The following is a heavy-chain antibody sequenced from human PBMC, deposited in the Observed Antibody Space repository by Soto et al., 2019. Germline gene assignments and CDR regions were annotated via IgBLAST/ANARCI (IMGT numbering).Heavy chain of an antibody. Sequence: GGSLRLSCAVSGFTFSSYAMSWVRQAPGKGLEWVSTISASGDTTYYADSVKGRFTISRDNSKNTVYLQMNSLRVEDTAVYYCVKNGGQWLAQNLDYWGQGTPVTVSS. CDR1: GFTFSSYA. CDR2: ISASGDTT. J-gene: IGHJ4*02. CDR3: VKNGGQWLAQNLDY. V-gene: IGHV3-23*01. D-gene: IGHD6-19*01.